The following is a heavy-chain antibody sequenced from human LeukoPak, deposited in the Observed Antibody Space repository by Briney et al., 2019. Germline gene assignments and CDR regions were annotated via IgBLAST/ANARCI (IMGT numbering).Heavy chain of an antibody. D-gene: IGHD1-26*01. Sequence: GGSLRLSCAASGFTFDDYAMHWVRQAPGKGLEWVSGISWNSGSIGYADSVKGRFTISRDNAKNSLYLQMNSLRAEDTALYYCAKAKGIVGATAFDYWGQGTLVTVSS. CDR1: GFTFDDYA. CDR2: ISWNSGSI. V-gene: IGHV3-9*01. CDR3: AKAKGIVGATAFDY. J-gene: IGHJ4*02.